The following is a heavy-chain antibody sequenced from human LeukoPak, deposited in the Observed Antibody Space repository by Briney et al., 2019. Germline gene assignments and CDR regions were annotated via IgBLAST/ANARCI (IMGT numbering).Heavy chain of an antibody. CDR1: GGSISSYY. Sequence: SETLSLTCTVSGGSISSYYGSWIRQPPGKGLEWIGYIYYSGSTNYNPSLKSRVTISVDTSKNQFSLKLSSVTAADTAVYYCARLGVVTAMPDYWGQGTLVTVSS. CDR3: ARLGVVTAMPDY. CDR2: IYYSGST. J-gene: IGHJ4*02. V-gene: IGHV4-59*01. D-gene: IGHD2-21*02.